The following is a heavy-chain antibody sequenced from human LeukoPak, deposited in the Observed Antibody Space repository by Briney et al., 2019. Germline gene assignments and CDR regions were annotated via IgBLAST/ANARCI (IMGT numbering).Heavy chain of an antibody. J-gene: IGHJ3*02. CDR2: IYYSGST. D-gene: IGHD3-22*01. Sequence: SETLSLTCTVSGGSISNYYWSWIRQPPGKELEWIGYIYYSGSTNYNPSLKSRVTISVDTSKNQFSLKLSSVTAADTAVYYCARVMHYYDSSGYYYYRHAFDIWGQGTMVTVSS. CDR1: GGSISNYY. V-gene: IGHV4-59*01. CDR3: ARVMHYYDSSGYYYYRHAFDI.